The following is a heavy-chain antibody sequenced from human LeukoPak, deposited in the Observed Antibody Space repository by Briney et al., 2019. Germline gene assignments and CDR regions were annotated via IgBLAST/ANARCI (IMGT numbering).Heavy chain of an antibody. D-gene: IGHD1-26*01. CDR2: IYNSGST. V-gene: IGHV4-59*01. Sequence: SETLSLTCTVSGASISGFYRSWVRQPPGKGLEWIGYIYNSGSTNYTPSLKSRVTISVYTSKNTFSLQVNSVTAEDTAVYYCARGGWSRDDWGQGTLVTVSS. CDR1: GASISGFY. CDR3: ARGGWSRDD. J-gene: IGHJ4*02.